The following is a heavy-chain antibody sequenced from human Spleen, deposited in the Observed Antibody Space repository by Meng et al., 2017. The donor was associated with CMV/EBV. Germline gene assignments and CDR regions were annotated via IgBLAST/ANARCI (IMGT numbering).Heavy chain of an antibody. CDR3: ARDGSGLYYYDSSGYYGDY. D-gene: IGHD3-22*01. CDR1: TGYY. J-gene: IGHJ4*02. Sequence: TGYYQHWVRQAPGQGLEWMGWINPNSGGTNYAQKFQGRLTMTRDTSISTAYMELSRLRSDDTAVYYCARDGSGLYYYDSSGYYGDYWGQGTLVTVSS. CDR2: INPNSGGT. V-gene: IGHV1-2*02.